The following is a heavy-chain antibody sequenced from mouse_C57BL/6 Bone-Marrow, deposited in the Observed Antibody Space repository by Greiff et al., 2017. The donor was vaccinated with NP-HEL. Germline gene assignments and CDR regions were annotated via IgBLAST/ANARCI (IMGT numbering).Heavy chain of an antibody. CDR3: ARSRGHYYSNRGAMDY. D-gene: IGHD2-5*01. CDR1: GYTFTSYG. CDR2: IYIGNGYT. J-gene: IGHJ4*01. Sequence: VQLKESGAELVRPGSSVKMSCKTSGYTFTSYGINWVKQRPGQGLEWIGYIYIGNGYTEYNEKFKGKATLTSDTSSSTAYMQLSSLTSEDSAIYFCARSRGHYYSNRGAMDYWGQGTSVTVSS. V-gene: IGHV1-58*01.